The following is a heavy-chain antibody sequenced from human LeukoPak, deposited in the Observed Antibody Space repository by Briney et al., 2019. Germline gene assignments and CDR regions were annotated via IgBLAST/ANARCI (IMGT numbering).Heavy chain of an antibody. Sequence: GGSLRPSCTASEFTFSNYQMNWVRQAPGKGLEGVSEIRSSGSYIYYADSVKGRFTVSRDNAKNSLFLQINSLRAEDTAVYYCARVSSAYSGSYYYYMDVWGKGTTVTVSS. CDR2: IRSSGSYI. J-gene: IGHJ6*03. CDR1: EFTFSNYQ. CDR3: ARVSSAYSGSYYYYMDV. D-gene: IGHD6-6*01. V-gene: IGHV3-48*03.